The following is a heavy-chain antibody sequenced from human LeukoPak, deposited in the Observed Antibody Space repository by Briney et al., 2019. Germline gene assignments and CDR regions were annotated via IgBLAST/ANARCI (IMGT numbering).Heavy chain of an antibody. CDR2: INPYSGDT. D-gene: IGHD2-15*01. V-gene: IGHV1-2*02. Sequence: GASVKVSCKTSGYTFTTYFIHWVRQAPGQGLEWMGGINPYSGDTKYAQKFQGRVTMIRGTSISTAYMELSRLMSDDTAVYYCARYWAEPAATDDAFDIWGQGTMVVVSS. J-gene: IGHJ3*02. CDR3: ARYWAEPAATDDAFDI. CDR1: GYTFTTYF.